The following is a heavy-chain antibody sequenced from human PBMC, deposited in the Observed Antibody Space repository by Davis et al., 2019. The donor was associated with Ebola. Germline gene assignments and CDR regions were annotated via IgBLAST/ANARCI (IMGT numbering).Heavy chain of an antibody. J-gene: IGHJ6*02. D-gene: IGHD5-12*01. V-gene: IGHV3-9*01. Sequence: SVKGRFTISRDNAKNSLYLQMNSLRAEDTALYYCAKDLKGGYALYYYYGMDVWGQGTTVTVSS. CDR3: AKDLKGGYALYYYYGMDV.